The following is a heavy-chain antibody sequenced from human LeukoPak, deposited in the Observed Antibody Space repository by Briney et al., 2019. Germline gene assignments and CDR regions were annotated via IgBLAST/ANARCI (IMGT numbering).Heavy chain of an antibody. CDR3: ATAGGSYFSPREYYYYGMDV. V-gene: IGHV1-24*01. CDR1: GYTLTELS. J-gene: IGHJ6*02. Sequence: ASVKVPCKVSGYTLTELSMHWVRQAPGKGLEWMGGFDPEDGETIYAQKFQGRVTMTEDTSTDTAYMELSSLRSEDTAVYYCATAGGSYFSPREYYYYGMDVWGQGTTVTVSS. D-gene: IGHD1-26*01. CDR2: FDPEDGET.